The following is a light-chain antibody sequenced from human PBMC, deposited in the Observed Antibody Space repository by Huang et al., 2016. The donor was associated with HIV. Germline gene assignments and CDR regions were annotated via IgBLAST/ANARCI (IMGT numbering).Light chain of an antibody. Sequence: EIVLTQSPGTLSLSPGERATLSCRASQSVSSSYLAWFQQKPGQAPRLLIYGASSRATGIPDRFSGSESGTDFSLTISRLEPEDFAVFYYHQYGSSPLTFGGGTKVEIK. CDR1: QSVSSSY. CDR3: HQYGSSPLT. CDR2: GAS. J-gene: IGKJ4*01. V-gene: IGKV3-20*01.